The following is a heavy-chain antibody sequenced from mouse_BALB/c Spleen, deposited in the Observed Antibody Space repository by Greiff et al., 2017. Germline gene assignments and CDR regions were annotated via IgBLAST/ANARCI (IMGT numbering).Heavy chain of an antibody. D-gene: IGHD1-1*01. CDR2: IDPETGGT. CDR3: TSYYGSRETFYAMDY. CDR1: GYTFTDYE. J-gene: IGHJ4*01. Sequence: QVQLKESGAELVRPGASVTLSCKASGYTFTDYEMHWVKQTPVHGLEWIGAIDPETGGTAYNQKFKGKATLTADKSSSTAYMELRSLTSEDSAVYYCTSYYGSRETFYAMDYWGQGTSVTVSS. V-gene: IGHV1-15*01.